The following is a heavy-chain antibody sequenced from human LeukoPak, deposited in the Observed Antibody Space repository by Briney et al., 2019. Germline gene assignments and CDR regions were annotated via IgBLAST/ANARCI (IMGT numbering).Heavy chain of an antibody. CDR3: AKLRQLDSFDY. D-gene: IGHD6-13*01. J-gene: IGHJ4*02. Sequence: ASVKVSCKASGGTFSSYAISWVRQAPGQGLEWMGGIIPIFGTANYAQKFQGRVTITTDESTSTAYMELSSLRSEDTAVYYCAKLRQLDSFDYWGQGTLVTVSS. V-gene: IGHV1-69*05. CDR2: IIPIFGTA. CDR1: GGTFSSYA.